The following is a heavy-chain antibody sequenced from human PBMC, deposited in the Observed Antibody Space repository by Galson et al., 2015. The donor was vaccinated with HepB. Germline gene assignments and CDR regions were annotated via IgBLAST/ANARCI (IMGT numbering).Heavy chain of an antibody. D-gene: IGHD2-2*02. CDR1: GYTFTSYA. V-gene: IGHV1-3*01. J-gene: IGHJ6*02. CDR3: ARGEVYCSSTSCYRLRYYYGMDV. Sequence: SVKVSCLASGYTFTSYAMHWVRQAPGQRLECMGWINAGNGNTKYSQKFQGRVTITRDTSASTAYMELSSLRSEDTAVYYCARGEVYCSSTSCYRLRYYYGMDVWGQGTTVTVSS. CDR2: INAGNGNT.